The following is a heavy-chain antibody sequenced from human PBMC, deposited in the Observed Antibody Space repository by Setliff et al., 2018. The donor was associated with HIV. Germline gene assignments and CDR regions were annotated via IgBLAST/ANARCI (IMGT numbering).Heavy chain of an antibody. CDR2: TRNKVNSYTT. Sequence: GGSLRLSCAASGFTFSDHYMDWVRQAPGKGLEWVGHTRNKVNSYTTEYAASVKGRFTISRDDSKNSLYLQLNSLKTEDTAVYYCARPLLRTNTVYGILGNWFDSWGRGTLVTVSS. J-gene: IGHJ5*01. D-gene: IGHD2-8*01. CDR3: ARPLLRTNTVYGILGNWFDS. V-gene: IGHV3-72*01. CDR1: GFTFSDHY.